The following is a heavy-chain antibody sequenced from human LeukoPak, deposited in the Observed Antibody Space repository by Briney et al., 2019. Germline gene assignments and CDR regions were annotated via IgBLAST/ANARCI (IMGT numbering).Heavy chain of an antibody. D-gene: IGHD4-11*01. V-gene: IGHV3-21*01. CDR1: GFTFSHYS. Sequence: PGGSLRLSCAASGFTFSHYSIDWVRQAPGKGLERVASITSSSSHIYCADSVKGRFTISRDNAKNSLYLQMNSLRAEDTAIYYCARVMMGATVTTFHYYCMNVWGVGTTVTVSS. CDR2: ITSSSSHI. CDR3: ARVMMGATVTTFHYYCMNV. J-gene: IGHJ6*03.